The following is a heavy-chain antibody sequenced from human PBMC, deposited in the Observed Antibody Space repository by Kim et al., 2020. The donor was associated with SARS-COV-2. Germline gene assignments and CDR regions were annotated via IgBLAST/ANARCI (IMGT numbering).Heavy chain of an antibody. V-gene: IGHV3-49*03. J-gene: IGHJ6*02. CDR3: TRYADYSKKPYNYYYYGMDV. CDR2: IRSKAYGGTT. Sequence: GGSLRLSCTASGFTFGDYAMSWFRQAPGKGLEWVGFIRSKAYGGTTEYAASVKGRFTISRDDSKSIAYLQMNSLKTEDTAVYYCTRYADYSKKPYNYYYYGMDVWGQGTTVTVSS. CDR1: GFTFGDYA. D-gene: IGHD4-4*01.